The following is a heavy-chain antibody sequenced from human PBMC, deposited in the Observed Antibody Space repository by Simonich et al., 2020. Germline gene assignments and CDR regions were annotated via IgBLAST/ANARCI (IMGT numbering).Heavy chain of an antibody. V-gene: IGHV1-18*01. J-gene: IGHJ3*02. D-gene: IGHD1-1*01. Sequence: QVQLVQSGAEVKKPGASVKVSCKASGYTFTSYGISWGRQAPGQGLEGMGGNRPSKWNTNYAQKLRGRVTMTTDTSTSTAYMELRSLRSDDTAVYYCARSTTGTTAFDIWGQGTMVTVSS. CDR1: GYTFTSYG. CDR2: NRPSKWNT. CDR3: ARSTTGTTAFDI.